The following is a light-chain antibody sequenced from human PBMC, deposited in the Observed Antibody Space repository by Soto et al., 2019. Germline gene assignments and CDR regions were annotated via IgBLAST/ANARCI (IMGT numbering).Light chain of an antibody. J-gene: IGLJ7*01. Sequence: QAVVTQEPSLTVSPGGTVTLTCGSSAGVVTSGHYPYWFQQRPGQPPTTQIYDTSNKHAWTPARFSGSLLGGKAALTLSGAQPEDEAEYYCLLYYSHAAVFGGGTQLTVL. CDR2: DTS. V-gene: IGLV7-46*01. CDR1: AGVVTSGHY. CDR3: LLYYSHAAV.